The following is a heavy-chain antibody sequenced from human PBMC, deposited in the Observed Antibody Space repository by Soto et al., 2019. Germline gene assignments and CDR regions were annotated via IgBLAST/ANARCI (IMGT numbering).Heavy chain of an antibody. D-gene: IGHD1-20*01. J-gene: IGHJ6*02. CDR2: ISYDGSNK. Sequence: PGGSLRLSCAASGFTFISYAMHWVLQAPGKGLEWVAVISYDGSNKYYADSVKGRFTISRDNSKNTLYLQMNSLRAEDTAVYYCARDCITGTTPYYYGMDVWGQGTTVTVSS. CDR3: ARDCITGTTPYYYGMDV. CDR1: GFTFISYA. V-gene: IGHV3-30-3*01.